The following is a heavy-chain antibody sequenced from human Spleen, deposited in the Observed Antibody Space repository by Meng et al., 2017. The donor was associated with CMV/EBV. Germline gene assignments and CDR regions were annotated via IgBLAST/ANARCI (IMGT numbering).Heavy chain of an antibody. D-gene: IGHD3-10*01. CDR1: GFIFSRHA. Sequence: GESLKISCAASGFIFSRHAIHWVRQAPGKGLEWVAFIRYDGSNKHYADSVEGRFTISRDNSKNTLYLQMNSLRAEDTAVYYCARSRIEVVRGLMDYYYYYYAMDVWGQGTTVTVSS. V-gene: IGHV3-30*02. CDR2: IRYDGSNK. CDR3: ARSRIEVVRGLMDYYYYYYAMDV. J-gene: IGHJ6*02.